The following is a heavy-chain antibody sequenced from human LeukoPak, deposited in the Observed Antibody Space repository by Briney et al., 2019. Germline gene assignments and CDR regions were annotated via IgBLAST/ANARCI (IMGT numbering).Heavy chain of an antibody. CDR2: ISWNSGLI. Sequence: SLRLSCATSGFTFDDYAMHWVRQAPGKGLEWVSGISWNSGLIGYADSVKGRFTISRDNAKNTLYLQMNSLRVEDTAVYYCARGYSVRGDYWGQGTLVTVSS. CDR3: ARGYSVRGDY. D-gene: IGHD2-21*01. CDR1: GFTFDDYA. V-gene: IGHV3-9*01. J-gene: IGHJ4*02.